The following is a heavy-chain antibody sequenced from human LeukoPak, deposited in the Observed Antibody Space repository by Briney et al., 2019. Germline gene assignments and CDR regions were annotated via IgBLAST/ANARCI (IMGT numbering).Heavy chain of an antibody. Sequence: PSQTLSLTCTVSGGSVSSGGYYWSWIRQHPGKGLEWIGYIYYTGSTYYNPSLKSRVTISVDTSKNQFSLKLSSVTAADTAVYYCARGGHETVAGLDYWGQGTLVTVSS. CDR2: IYYTGST. D-gene: IGHD6-19*01. J-gene: IGHJ4*02. CDR1: GGSVSSGGYY. V-gene: IGHV4-31*03. CDR3: ARGGHETVAGLDY.